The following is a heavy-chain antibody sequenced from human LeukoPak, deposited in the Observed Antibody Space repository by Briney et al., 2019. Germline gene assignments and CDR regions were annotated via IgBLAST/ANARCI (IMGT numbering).Heavy chain of an antibody. Sequence: SETLSLTCTVSGGSISNYYWSWIRQPPGKGLEWIGYIYYSGSTKYNPSLKSRVTMSVDTLKNQFSLKLSSVTAADTAVYYCARHEPRYFHYSDYWGQGTLVTVSS. CDR1: GGSISNYY. D-gene: IGHD1-1*01. CDR3: ARHEPRYFHYSDY. V-gene: IGHV4-59*08. J-gene: IGHJ4*02. CDR2: IYYSGST.